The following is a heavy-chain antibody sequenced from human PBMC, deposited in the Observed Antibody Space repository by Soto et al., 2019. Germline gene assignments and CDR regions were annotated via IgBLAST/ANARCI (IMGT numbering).Heavy chain of an antibody. D-gene: IGHD2-2*01. Sequence: GGSLRLSCAASGFTFSSYGMHWVRQAPGKGLEWVAVISYDGSNKYYADSVKGRFTISRDNSKNTLYLQMNSLRAEETAVYYCAKEDCSSTSCYDDYYYYMDVWGKGTTVTVSS. CDR2: ISYDGSNK. CDR1: GFTFSSYG. V-gene: IGHV3-30*18. J-gene: IGHJ6*03. CDR3: AKEDCSSTSCYDDYYYYMDV.